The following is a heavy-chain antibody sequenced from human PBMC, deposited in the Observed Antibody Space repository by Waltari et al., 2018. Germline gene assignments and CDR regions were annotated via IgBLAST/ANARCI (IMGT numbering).Heavy chain of an antibody. J-gene: IGHJ4*02. CDR1: GFTFSNSG. V-gene: IGHV3-7*04. D-gene: IGHD2-21*02. CDR3: ARGVTTVEC. Sequence: EVQLVESGGGLVQPGGSLSLSCSGAGFTFSNSGMSWVRQAPGKGLEWVASIKQDGGEKYYVDSMKGRFTISRDNDNNSLFLQMDSLRVEDTAVYYCARGVTTVECWGQGALVTVSS. CDR2: IKQDGGEK.